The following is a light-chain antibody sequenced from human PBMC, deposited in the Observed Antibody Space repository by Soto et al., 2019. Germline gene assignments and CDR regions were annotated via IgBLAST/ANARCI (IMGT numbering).Light chain of an antibody. Sequence: IILTQSPETLSLSPGERATLSCRASQTVSSNYLAWCQQRPGQAPRLIIYGASTRAAGIPDRFSGSGSGTDCTLTITRLEPEDSAVYFCQQYTGPPTTLGQGTRLEIK. CDR1: QTVSSNY. V-gene: IGKV3-20*01. CDR2: GAS. CDR3: QQYTGPPTT. J-gene: IGKJ5*01.